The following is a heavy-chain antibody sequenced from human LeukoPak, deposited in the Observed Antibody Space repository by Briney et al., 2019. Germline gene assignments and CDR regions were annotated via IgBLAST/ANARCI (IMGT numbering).Heavy chain of an antibody. CDR3: AKASGITIFGVVIRPPDY. J-gene: IGHJ4*02. Sequence: PGGSLRLSCAASGFTFSSYGMHWVRQAPGKGLEWVAFIRYDGSNKYYADSVKGRFTISRDNPKNTLYLQMNSLRAEDTAVYYCAKASGITIFGVVIRPPDYWGQGTLVTVSS. CDR2: IRYDGSNK. CDR1: GFTFSSYG. D-gene: IGHD3-3*01. V-gene: IGHV3-30*02.